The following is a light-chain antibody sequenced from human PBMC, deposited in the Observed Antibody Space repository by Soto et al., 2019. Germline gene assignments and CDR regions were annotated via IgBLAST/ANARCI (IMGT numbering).Light chain of an antibody. CDR2: DVS. V-gene: IGLV2-14*01. CDR1: SSDVGGYNY. CDR3: SSYTSSATLV. Sequence: QSALTQPASVSGSPGQSITISCTGTSSDVGGYNYVTWLQQFPGKAPKLIIYDVSNRPSGVSNRFSASKSGNTASLTISGLQADDEAAYYCSSYTSSATLVFGGGTKVTVL. J-gene: IGLJ2*01.